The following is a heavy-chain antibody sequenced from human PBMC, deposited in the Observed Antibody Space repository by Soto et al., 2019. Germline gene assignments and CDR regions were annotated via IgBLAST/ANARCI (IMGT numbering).Heavy chain of an antibody. D-gene: IGHD3-10*01. CDR1: GDSISSGGYY. CDR3: ARERALLLWFGELINWFDP. Sequence: PSETLSLTCTVSGDSISSGGYYWSWIRQQPGKGIEWIGYFYYSGSTNYNPSLKSRVTISVDTSKNQFSLKLSSVTAADTAVYYCARERALLLWFGELINWFDPWGQGTLVTVSS. CDR2: FYYSGST. V-gene: IGHV4-31*03. J-gene: IGHJ5*02.